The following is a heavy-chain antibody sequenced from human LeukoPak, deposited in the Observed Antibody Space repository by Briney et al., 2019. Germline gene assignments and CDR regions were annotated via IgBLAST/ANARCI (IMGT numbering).Heavy chain of an antibody. CDR1: GFTVRSNY. CDR2: IYSGGST. J-gene: IGHJ6*03. D-gene: IGHD6-6*01. CDR3: ARGAWYSSSSEVHMDV. V-gene: IGHV3-53*01. Sequence: PGGSLRLSCAASGFTVRSNYMSGLRQAPAKGLEGVSGIYSGGSTYYVDPVKGRLTISRDNSENTLYLPMNSLRAEYTAVYYCARGAWYSSSSEVHMDVWGKGTTVTVSS.